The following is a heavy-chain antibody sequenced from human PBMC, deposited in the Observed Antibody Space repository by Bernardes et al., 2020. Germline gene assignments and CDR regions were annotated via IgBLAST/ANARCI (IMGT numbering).Heavy chain of an antibody. CDR1: GFTFSDSW. CDR3: ARDRYGASDD. Sequence: GGSLRLSCAASGFTFSDSWMHWVRQAPGKGLEWVSRINNDGTTTPCADSVKGRFTISRDNSKNTLYLQMNSLRAEDTAVYFCARDRYGASDDWGQGTLVIVSS. D-gene: IGHD4-17*01. CDR2: INNDGTTT. J-gene: IGHJ4*02. V-gene: IGHV3-74*01.